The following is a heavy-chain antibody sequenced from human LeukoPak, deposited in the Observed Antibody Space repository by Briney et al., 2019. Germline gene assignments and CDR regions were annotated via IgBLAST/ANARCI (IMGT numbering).Heavy chain of an antibody. J-gene: IGHJ6*02. V-gene: IGHV3-48*03. CDR1: GFTFSSYE. Sequence: QSGGSLRLSCAASGFTFSSYEMNWVRQAPGKGLEWVSYISSSGSTIYYADSVKGRFTVSRDNAKNSLYLQMNSLRAEDTAVYYCAGNVVVAAATRGYYYGMDVWGQGTTVTVSS. CDR2: ISSSGSTI. CDR3: AGNVVVAAATRGYYYGMDV. D-gene: IGHD2-15*01.